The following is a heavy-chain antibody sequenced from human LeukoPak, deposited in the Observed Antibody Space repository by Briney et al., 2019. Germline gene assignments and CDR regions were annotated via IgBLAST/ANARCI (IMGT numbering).Heavy chain of an antibody. Sequence: GGSLRLSCAASGFTFSTYAMSWVRQAPGKGLEWVSYISSSSSYTNYADSVKGRFTISRDNAKNSLYLQMNSLRAEDTAVYYCATEDGSGPLNFDYWGQGTLVTVSS. D-gene: IGHD3-10*01. V-gene: IGHV3-11*05. J-gene: IGHJ4*02. CDR1: GFTFSTYA. CDR2: ISSSSSYT. CDR3: ATEDGSGPLNFDY.